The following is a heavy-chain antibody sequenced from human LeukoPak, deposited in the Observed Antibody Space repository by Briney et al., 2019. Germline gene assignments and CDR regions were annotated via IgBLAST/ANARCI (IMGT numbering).Heavy chain of an antibody. J-gene: IGHJ1*01. CDR2: IKQDGSEK. CDR3: SLEGSSWYRYFQH. CDR1: GFTFSSYW. Sequence: PGGSLRLSCAASGFTFSSYWMSWVRQAPGKGLEWVANIKQDGSEKYYVDSVEGRFTISRDNAKNSLYLQMNSLRAEDTAVYYSSLEGSSWYRYFQHWGQGTLVTVSS. V-gene: IGHV3-7*05. D-gene: IGHD6-13*01.